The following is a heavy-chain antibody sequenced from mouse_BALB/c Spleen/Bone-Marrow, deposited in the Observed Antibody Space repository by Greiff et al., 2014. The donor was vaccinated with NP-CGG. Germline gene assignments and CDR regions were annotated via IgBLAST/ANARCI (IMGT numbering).Heavy chain of an antibody. J-gene: IGHJ2*01. CDR3: AREAYYGPDY. CDR2: INPSNGRT. Sequence: QVQLQQSGAELVKPGASVKLSCKASGYTFTRYWMEWVKQRPGRGLEWIGEINPSNGRTNYNEKFKSKATLTVDKPSSTAYMQLSSLTSEDSAVYYCAREAYYGPDYWGQGTTLTVS. V-gene: IGHV1S81*02. CDR1: GYTFTRYW. D-gene: IGHD1-2*01.